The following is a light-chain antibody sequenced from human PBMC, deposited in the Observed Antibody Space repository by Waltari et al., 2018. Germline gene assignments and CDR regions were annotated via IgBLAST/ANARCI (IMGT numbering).Light chain of an antibody. CDR3: SSYTSSSTYV. J-gene: IGLJ1*01. CDR1: TSDVGGYNY. CDR2: DVS. Sequence: QSALTQPASVSGSPVQSITISCTGTTSDVGGYNYVSWYQQHPGKAPKLMIYDVSKRTSGGSNRFSGSQSGNTASLTISGLQAEDEADYYCSSYTSSSTYVFGTGTKVTVL. V-gene: IGLV2-14*01.